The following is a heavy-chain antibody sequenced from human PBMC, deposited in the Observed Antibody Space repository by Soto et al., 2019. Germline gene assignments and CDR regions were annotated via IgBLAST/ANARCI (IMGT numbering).Heavy chain of an antibody. D-gene: IGHD6-19*01. Sequence: SETLSLTCIFSGDSSSPSTYSSSWIRHPPGKALQWFGFTYPSAVTSYNPSRKSRVSLSLYTSNNQCSLKLGSVTAADPAVSYCAGIPYTSGLRFAPWGPGTLVTVSS. J-gene: IGHJ5*02. V-gene: IGHV4-30-2*01. CDR2: TYPSAVT. CDR1: GDSSSPSTYS. CDR3: AGIPYTSGLRFAP.